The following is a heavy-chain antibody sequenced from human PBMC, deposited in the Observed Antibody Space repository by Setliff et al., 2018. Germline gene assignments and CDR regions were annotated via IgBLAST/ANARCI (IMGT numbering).Heavy chain of an antibody. J-gene: IGHJ3*02. CDR3: AKDGSPPGTNGWHPDVLDI. D-gene: IGHD6-19*01. V-gene: IGHV3-30*02. CDR1: GFTFSSYG. Sequence: GGSLRLSCAASGFTFSSYGMHWVRQAPGKGLEWVAVIRYDGSNKYYADSVKGRFTISRDNSKNTLYLQMNSLRAEDTAVYYCAKDGSPPGTNGWHPDVLDIWGQGTMVTVSS. CDR2: IRYDGSNK.